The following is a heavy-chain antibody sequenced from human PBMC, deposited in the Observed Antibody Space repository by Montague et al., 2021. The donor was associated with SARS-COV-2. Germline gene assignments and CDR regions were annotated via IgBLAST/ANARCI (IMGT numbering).Heavy chain of an antibody. CDR2: AHPSGTT. CDR1: GSSVSSGSFY. CDR3: ARGSPITISVNAFDL. Sequence: TLSLTCTVSGSSVSSGSFYWSLIRQSAGMGLELIGRAHPSGTTHYNPPLKTRVTISLDTTNNQPSLQLTSVAAADAAVYYCARGSPITISVNAFDLWGQGTLVTVSS. D-gene: IGHD3-9*01. J-gene: IGHJ3*01. V-gene: IGHV4-61*02.